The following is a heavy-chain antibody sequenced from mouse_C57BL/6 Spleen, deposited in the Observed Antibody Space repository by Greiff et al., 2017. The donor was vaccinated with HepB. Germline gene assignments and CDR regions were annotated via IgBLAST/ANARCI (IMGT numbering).Heavy chain of an antibody. CDR1: GYAFSSSW. CDR3: ARFPHGSSHWYFDV. D-gene: IGHD1-1*01. CDR2: IYPGDPDT. J-gene: IGHJ1*03. V-gene: IGHV1-82*01. Sequence: QVQLQQSGPELVKPGASVKISCKASGYAFSSSWMNWVKQRPGKGLEWIGRIYPGDPDTNYNGKFKGKATLTADKSSSTAYMQLSSLTSEDSAVYFCARFPHGSSHWYFDVWGTGTTVTVSS.